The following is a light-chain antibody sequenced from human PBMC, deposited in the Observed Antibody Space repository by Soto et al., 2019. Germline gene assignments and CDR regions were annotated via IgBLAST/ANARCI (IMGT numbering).Light chain of an antibody. J-gene: IGLJ2*01. CDR2: VEGSGSY. CDR3: ETWDTHTRV. CDR1: SGHSTYI. V-gene: IGLV4-60*03. Sequence: QPVLTQSSSASASLGSSVKLTCTLSSGHSTYIIAWHQQQPGKAPRYLMKVEGSGSYNKGSGVPDRFSGSGSGADRYLTISNLQSDDEADYYCETWDTHTRVFGGGTKLTVL.